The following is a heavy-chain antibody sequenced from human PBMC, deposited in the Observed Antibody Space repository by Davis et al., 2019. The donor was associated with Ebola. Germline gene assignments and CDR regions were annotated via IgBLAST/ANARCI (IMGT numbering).Heavy chain of an antibody. CDR1: GFTFSNAW. J-gene: IGHJ6*02. CDR3: TTDGRWEGIYYYYYYGMDV. Sequence: PGGSLRLSCAASGFTFSNAWMSWVRQAPGKGLEWVGRIKSKTDGGTTDYAAPVKGRFTISRDDSKNTLYLQMNSLKTEDTAVYYCTTDGRWEGIYYYYYYGMDVWGQGTTVTVSS. CDR2: IKSKTDGGTT. D-gene: IGHD1-26*01. V-gene: IGHV3-15*01.